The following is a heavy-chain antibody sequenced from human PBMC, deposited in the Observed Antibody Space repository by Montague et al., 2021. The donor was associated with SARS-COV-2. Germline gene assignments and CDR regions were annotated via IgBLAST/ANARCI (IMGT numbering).Heavy chain of an antibody. J-gene: IGHJ6*02. V-gene: IGHV4-59*01. CDR2: ISSSGST. Sequence: SETLSLTCTVSGGSISNYHWSWIRQPPGKGLEWIGYISSSGSTNYNPSLKSRVTISVDTSKIQFSLRLSSVTSADTAVYYCARDNPSSRRLPMTKGDYYYGMDVWGQGTTVTVSS. CDR3: ARDNPSSRRLPMTKGDYYYGMDV. D-gene: IGHD2/OR15-2a*01. CDR1: GGSISNYH.